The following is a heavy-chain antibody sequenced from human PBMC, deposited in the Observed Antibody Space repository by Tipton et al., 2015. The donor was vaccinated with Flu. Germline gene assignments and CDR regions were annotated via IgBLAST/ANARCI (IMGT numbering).Heavy chain of an antibody. CDR1: GGSFSGYY. V-gene: IGHV4-34*01. J-gene: IGHJ4*02. CDR2: INHSGST. Sequence: TLSLTCAVYGGSFSGYYWSWIRQPPGKGLEWIGEINHSGSTNYNPSLKSRVTISVDTSKNQFSLKLSSVTAADTAVYYCARIRAAPFLRWVTYRPSLFDYWGQGTLVTVSS. D-gene: IGHD3-16*02. CDR3: ARIRAAPFLRWVTYRPSLFDY.